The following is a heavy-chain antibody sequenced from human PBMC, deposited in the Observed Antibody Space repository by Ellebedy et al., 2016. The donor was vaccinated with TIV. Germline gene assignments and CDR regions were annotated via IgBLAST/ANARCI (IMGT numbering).Heavy chain of an antibody. V-gene: IGHV3-30-3*01. J-gene: IGHJ5*02. CDR3: ARDRHDYSTYSFDP. D-gene: IGHD4-11*01. Sequence: GESLKISCAASGFTFSSYAMHWVRQAPGKGLEWVAVISYDGSNKYYADSVKGRFTISRDNSKNTLYLQMNNLRAEDTAVYYCARDRHDYSTYSFDPWGQGTLVTVSS. CDR2: ISYDGSNK. CDR1: GFTFSSYA.